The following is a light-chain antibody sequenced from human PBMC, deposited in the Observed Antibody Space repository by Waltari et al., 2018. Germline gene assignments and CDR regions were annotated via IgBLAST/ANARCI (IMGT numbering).Light chain of an antibody. CDR3: HQYSSFPWA. CDR2: KAS. Sequence: DIQMTQYPSTLSASVGDRVTITCRASQSIGNWLAWYQQKPGKAPNLLISKASALESGVPSRFSGSGSGTEFTLTISSLQPDDFATYYCHQYSSFPWALGQGTKVEIK. J-gene: IGKJ1*01. CDR1: QSIGNW. V-gene: IGKV1-5*03.